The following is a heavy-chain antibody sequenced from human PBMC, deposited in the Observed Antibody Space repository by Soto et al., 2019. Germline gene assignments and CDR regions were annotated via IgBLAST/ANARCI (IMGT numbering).Heavy chain of an antibody. CDR1: GGSISSSSYY. CDR2: IYYSGST. D-gene: IGHD6-19*01. CDR3: ASSYSSSGWSEV. J-gene: IGHJ4*02. V-gene: IGHV4-39*01. Sequence: SETLSLTCTVSGGSISSSSYYWGWIRQPPGKGLEWIGSIYYSGSTYYNPSLKSRVTISVDTSKNQFSLKLSSVTAADTAVYYCASSYSSSGWSEVWGQGTLVTVSS.